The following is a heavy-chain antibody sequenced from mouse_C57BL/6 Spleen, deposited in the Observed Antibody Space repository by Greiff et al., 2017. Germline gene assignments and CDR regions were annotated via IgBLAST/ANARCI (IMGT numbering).Heavy chain of an antibody. CDR2: INPNYGTP. J-gene: IGHJ3*01. V-gene: IGHV1-39*01. D-gene: IGHD2-2*01. CDR1: GYSFTDYN. CDR3: ARGGYGYDAEFAY. Sequence: VQLQPSGPELVKPGASVKISCKASGYSFTDYNMNWVKQSNGTSLEWIGVINPNYGTPSYNQKFKGKATLTVDQSSSTAYMQLNSLTSEVSAVYYCARGGYGYDAEFAYWGQGTLVTVSA.